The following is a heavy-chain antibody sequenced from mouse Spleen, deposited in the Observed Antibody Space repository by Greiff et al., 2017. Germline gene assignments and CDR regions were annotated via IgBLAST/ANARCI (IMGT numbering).Heavy chain of an antibody. CDR3: ARRDYYGPWYFDV. CDR1: GYTFTDYY. V-gene: IGHV1-75*01. CDR2: IFPGSGST. Sequence: QVQLKQSGPELVKPGASVKISCKASGYTFTDYYINWVKQRPGQGLEWIGWIFPGSGSTYYNEKFKGKATLTVDKSSSTAYMLLSSLTSEDSAVYFCARRDYYGPWYFDVWGAGTTVTVSS. J-gene: IGHJ1*01. D-gene: IGHD1-2*01.